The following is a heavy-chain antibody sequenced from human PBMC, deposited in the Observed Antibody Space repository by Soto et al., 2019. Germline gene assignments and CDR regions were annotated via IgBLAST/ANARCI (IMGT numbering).Heavy chain of an antibody. V-gene: IGHV3-7*01. CDR2: IKSDGSEK. J-gene: IGHJ4*02. Sequence: GGSLRLSCGASGFTFYTYWMNWVRQAPGMGLEWVANIKSDGSEKYYVDSVKGRFTISRDNTKNSMYLQMNSLRVEDTAMYHCARDLMTTWSFDFWAQGIPVTVSS. CDR1: GFTFYTYW. CDR3: ARDLMTTWSFDF.